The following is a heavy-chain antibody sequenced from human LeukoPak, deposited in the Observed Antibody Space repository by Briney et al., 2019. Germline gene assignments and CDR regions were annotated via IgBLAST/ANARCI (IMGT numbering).Heavy chain of an antibody. CDR2: INGDGSVK. CDR1: GFTFTSYW. CDR3: ARNLGSQQFDY. V-gene: IGHV3-7*01. J-gene: IGHJ4*02. D-gene: IGHD3-16*01. Sequence: GGSLRLSCAASGFTFTSYWLDWVRQAPGKGLEWVANINGDGSVKNDVGSVKDRFTISRDNRKKSVYLEINSLRAEDTGVYYCARNLGSQQFDYWGQGTLVTVSS.